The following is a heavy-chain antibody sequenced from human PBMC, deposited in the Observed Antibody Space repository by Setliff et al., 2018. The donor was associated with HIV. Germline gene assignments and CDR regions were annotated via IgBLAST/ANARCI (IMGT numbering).Heavy chain of an antibody. CDR3: ARDRGLRGMLLSSKELGFYCMDV. CDR1: GYIFSGYY. Sequence: ASVKVSCKTSGYIFSGYYIHWVRQAPGQGLEWMGRIDPNTGDTHYTQKFQGRVTMTRDTSISTAYMELSRLRSDETAVYYCARDRGLRGMLLSSKELGFYCMDVWGKGTTVTVS. V-gene: IGHV1-2*06. CDR2: IDPNTGDT. D-gene: IGHD1-26*01. J-gene: IGHJ6*03.